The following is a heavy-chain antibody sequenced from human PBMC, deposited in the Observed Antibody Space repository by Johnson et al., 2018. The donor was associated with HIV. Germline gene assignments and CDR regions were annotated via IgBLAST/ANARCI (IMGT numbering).Heavy chain of an antibody. D-gene: IGHD2-21*01. CDR1: GFTFSNYW. V-gene: IGHV3-7*05. J-gene: IGHJ3*01. CDR2: INEDGSEE. CDR3: ARRAYGGGCSYIGFDL. Sequence: EVQLVESGGVVVQPWGSLRLSCAASGFTFSNYWMSWVRQAPGKGLEWVANINEDGSEEYYVDSVEGRFTISRDNAKNSLYLQMSSLQTEDTAVYYCARRAYGGGCSYIGFDLWGQGTKVTVSS.